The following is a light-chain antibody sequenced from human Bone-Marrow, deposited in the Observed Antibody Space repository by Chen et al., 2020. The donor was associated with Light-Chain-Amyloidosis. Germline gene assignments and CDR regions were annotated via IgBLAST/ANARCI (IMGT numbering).Light chain of an antibody. CDR3: QQYNNGGAYT. CDR2: GAS. CDR1: QSVSSN. Sequence: EIVMTQSPATLSVSPGERATLSCRASQSVSSNLAWYQQKPGQAPRLLIYGASTRATGIPARFSGSGSGTEFTLTISSLQSEDFAVYYCQQYNNGGAYTVGQGTKLEIK. V-gene: IGKV3-15*01. J-gene: IGKJ2*01.